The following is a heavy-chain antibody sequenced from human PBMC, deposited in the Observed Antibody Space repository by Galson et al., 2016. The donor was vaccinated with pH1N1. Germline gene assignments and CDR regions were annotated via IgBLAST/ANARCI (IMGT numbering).Heavy chain of an antibody. CDR1: GFTFSSYA. V-gene: IGHV3-23*01. CDR3: AKDIGYCSSASCQYYYYYGMDV. J-gene: IGHJ6*02. Sequence: SLRLSCAASGFTFSSYAMSWVRQAPGKGLEWVSAISDSGGSTCYADSVKGRFTISRDNSKNTLYLQMNSLRAEDTAVYYCAKDIGYCSSASCQYYYYYGMDVWGQGTTVTVSS. CDR2: ISDSGGST. D-gene: IGHD2-2*01.